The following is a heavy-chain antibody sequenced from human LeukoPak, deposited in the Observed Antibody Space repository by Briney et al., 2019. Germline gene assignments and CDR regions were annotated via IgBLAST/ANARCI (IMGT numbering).Heavy chain of an antibody. CDR3: AKVLDIVVVVAATDY. V-gene: IGHV3-23*01. CDR2: ISGSGGST. Sequence: GGSLRRSCAASGFTFSSYAMSWVRQAPGKGLEWVSAISGSGGSTYYADSVKGRFTISRDNSKNTLYLQMNSLRAEDTAVYYCAKVLDIVVVVAATDYWGQGTLVTVSS. D-gene: IGHD2-15*01. J-gene: IGHJ4*02. CDR1: GFTFSSYA.